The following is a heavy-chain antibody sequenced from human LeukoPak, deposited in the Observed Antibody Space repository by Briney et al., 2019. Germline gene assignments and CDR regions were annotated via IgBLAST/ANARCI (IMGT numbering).Heavy chain of an antibody. CDR1: GFTFSSSW. V-gene: IGHV3-7*03. J-gene: IGHJ4*02. Sequence: PGGSLRLSCAASGFTFSSSWMGRVRQAPGRGLDWVASIKRDGSETHIVDSLKGRFTISRDNAKNSLYLQMNTLRAEDTAVYYCARDRYYYGSGSYDYWGQGTLVTVSS. D-gene: IGHD3-10*01. CDR3: ARDRYYYGSGSYDY. CDR2: IKRDGSET.